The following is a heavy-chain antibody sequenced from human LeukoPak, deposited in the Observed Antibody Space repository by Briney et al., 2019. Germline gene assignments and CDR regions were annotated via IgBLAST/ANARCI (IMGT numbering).Heavy chain of an antibody. D-gene: IGHD3-22*01. CDR1: GFTFGSYA. CDR3: ARDHYDSSGSHDY. Sequence: GGSLRLSCAASGFTFGSYAMSWVRQAPGKGLEWVSAISGNSEYTYYADSVKGRFTISRDNSKNTLYLQMNSLRAEDTAVYYCARDHYDSSGSHDYWGQGTLVTVSS. J-gene: IGHJ4*02. CDR2: ISGNSEYT. V-gene: IGHV3-23*01.